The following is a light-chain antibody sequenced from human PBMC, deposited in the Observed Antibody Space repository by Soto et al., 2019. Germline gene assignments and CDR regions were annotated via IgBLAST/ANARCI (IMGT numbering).Light chain of an antibody. CDR2: DAS. CDR3: QQRSNWPPALS. Sequence: EIVLTQSPGTLSMSPGERATLSCRASQSVSSSYLAWYQQKPGQTPRLLIYDASKRATGIPGRFSGSGSGTDFTLTISSLEPEDFAVYYCQQRSNWPPALSFGGGTKVDIK. CDR1: QSVSSSY. V-gene: IGKV3-11*01. J-gene: IGKJ4*01.